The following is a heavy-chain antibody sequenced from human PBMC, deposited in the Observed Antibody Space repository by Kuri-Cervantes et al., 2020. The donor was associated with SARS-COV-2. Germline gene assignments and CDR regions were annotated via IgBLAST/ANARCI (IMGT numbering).Heavy chain of an antibody. Sequence: SETLSLTCTVSGGSISSGYYYWSWIRQHPGKGLEWIGYIHYSGDTYYNPSLKTRVIISLDTSKNQFALRLSSVTAADTAVYYCARDSQWLGSCYGMDVWGQGTTVTVSS. J-gene: IGHJ6*02. D-gene: IGHD6-19*01. CDR3: ARDSQWLGSCYGMDV. CDR2: IHYSGDT. V-gene: IGHV4-31*03. CDR1: GGSISSGYYY.